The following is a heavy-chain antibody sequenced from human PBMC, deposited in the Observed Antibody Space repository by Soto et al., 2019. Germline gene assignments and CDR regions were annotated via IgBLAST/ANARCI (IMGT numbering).Heavy chain of an antibody. D-gene: IGHD6-6*01. CDR1: GYTFTSYA. Sequence: QVQLVQSGAEVKKPGALVKFSCKASGYTFTSYAMHWVRQAPGQRLEWMGWINAGNGNTKYSQKFQGRVTITRDTSASTAYMGLSSLRSEDTAVYYCARVGSSSSGPYYYYYMDVWGKGTTVTVSS. CDR2: INAGNGNT. CDR3: ARVGSSSSGPYYYYYMDV. V-gene: IGHV1-3*01. J-gene: IGHJ6*03.